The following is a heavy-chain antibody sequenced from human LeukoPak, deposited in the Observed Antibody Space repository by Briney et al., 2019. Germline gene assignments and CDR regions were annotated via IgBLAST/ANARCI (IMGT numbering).Heavy chain of an antibody. V-gene: IGHV3-30*02. J-gene: IGHJ4*02. Sequence: GGSLRLSRAAPGFTFSSYGMHWVRQTPGKGLAWVALIRYDGSNKYYADSVKGRFTISRDNAKNSLYLQMNSLRAEDTAVYYCARENVYYYDSSGYWGFDYWGQGTLVTVSS. CDR2: IRYDGSNK. CDR3: ARENVYYYDSSGYWGFDY. D-gene: IGHD3-22*01. CDR1: GFTFSSYG.